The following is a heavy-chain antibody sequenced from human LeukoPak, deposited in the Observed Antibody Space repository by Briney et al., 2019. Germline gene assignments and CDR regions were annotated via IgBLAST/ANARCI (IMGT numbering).Heavy chain of an antibody. CDR3: ARAPIPYCSSTSCHCYYYGMDV. D-gene: IGHD2-2*01. V-gene: IGHV1-69*13. Sequence: SVKVSCKASGYTFTSYGISWVRQAPGQGLEWMGGIIPIFGTANYAQKFQGRVTITADESTSTAYMELSSLRSEDTAVYYCARAPIPYCSSTSCHCYYYGMDVWGQGTTVTVSS. CDR1: GYTFTSYG. J-gene: IGHJ6*02. CDR2: IIPIFGTA.